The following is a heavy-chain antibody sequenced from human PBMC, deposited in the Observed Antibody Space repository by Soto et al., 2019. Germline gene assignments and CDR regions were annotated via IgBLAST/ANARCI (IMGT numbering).Heavy chain of an antibody. J-gene: IGHJ6*02. CDR3: ARGGQYCSGGSCYIYYYYGMDV. V-gene: IGHV1-69*02. CDR1: GGTFSSYT. Sequence: SVKVSCKASGGTFSSYTISWVRQAPGQGLEWMGRFIPFLGIANYAQKFQGRVTITADTSASIAYMVLSSLRSEDTAVYYCARGGQYCSGGSCYIYYYYGMDVWGQGTTVTVSS. D-gene: IGHD2-15*01. CDR2: FIPFLGIA.